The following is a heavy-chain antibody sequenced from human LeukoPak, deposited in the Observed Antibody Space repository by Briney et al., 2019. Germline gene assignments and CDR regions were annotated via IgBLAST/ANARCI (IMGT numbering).Heavy chain of an antibody. D-gene: IGHD6-19*01. J-gene: IGHJ6*03. CDR2: IHTSGST. CDR3: ARENSSGWYRGYYYYMDV. V-gene: IGHV4-4*07. Sequence: SETLSLTCTVSGGSISSYYWSWIRQPAGKGLEWIGRIHTSGSTNYNPSLKSRVTMSVDTSKNQFSLKLSSVTAADTAMYYCARENSSGWYRGYYYYMDVWGKGTTVTVSS. CDR1: GGSISSYY.